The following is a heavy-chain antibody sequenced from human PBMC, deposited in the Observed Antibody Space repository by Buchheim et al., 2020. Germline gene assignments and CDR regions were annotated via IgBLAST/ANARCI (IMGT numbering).Heavy chain of an antibody. CDR2: IYYSGSN. Sequence: QVQLQESGPGLVKPSQTLSLTCTVSGGSISSGDYYWSWLRQPPGKGLEWLGYIYYSGSNYYNPSLKSRVSISVDTSKNPFSLKLSSVTAADTAVYYCAREIVVVVWPTFDPWGQGTL. V-gene: IGHV4-30-4*01. D-gene: IGHD2-15*01. CDR1: GGSISSGDYY. J-gene: IGHJ5*02. CDR3: AREIVVVVWPTFDP.